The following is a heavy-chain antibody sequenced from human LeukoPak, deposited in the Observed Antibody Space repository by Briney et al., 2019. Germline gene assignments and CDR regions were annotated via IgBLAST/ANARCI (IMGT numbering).Heavy chain of an antibody. V-gene: IGHV3-23*01. J-gene: IGHJ4*02. CDR3: AKDQGFYYDSSGYLGFDY. Sequence: HPGGSLRLSCAASGFTFSTYTMSWVRQTPGKGLEWVSAISGSGGNTYYADSVKGRITISRDNSKNTLYLQMNSLRAEDTALYYCAKDQGFYYDSSGYLGFDYWGQGALVTVSS. D-gene: IGHD3-22*01. CDR1: GFTFSTYT. CDR2: ISGSGGNT.